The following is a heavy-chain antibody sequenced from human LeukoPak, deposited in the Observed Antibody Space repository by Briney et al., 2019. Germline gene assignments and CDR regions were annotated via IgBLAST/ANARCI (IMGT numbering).Heavy chain of an antibody. V-gene: IGHV3-49*03. Sequence: GGSLRLSCTAPGFTFDNYAMSWFRQAPGKGLEWVGFIRSKIYGGTTEYAAFVKGRFTISRDDSKSMAYLQMTSLKSEDTAVYYCVRYSGDADYWGQGTLVTVSS. D-gene: IGHD5-12*01. J-gene: IGHJ4*02. CDR2: IRSKIYGGTT. CDR1: GFTFDNYA. CDR3: VRYSGDADY.